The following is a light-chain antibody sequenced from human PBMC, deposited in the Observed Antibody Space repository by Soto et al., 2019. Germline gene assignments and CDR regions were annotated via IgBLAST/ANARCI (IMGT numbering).Light chain of an antibody. J-gene: IGLJ7*01. CDR3: QTWGTGSAIFV. V-gene: IGLV4-69*01. CDR2: VNSGGSH. CDR1: SGHSNYA. Sequence: QLVLTQSPSASASLGASVKLTCTLSSGHSNYAIAWHQRQPEKGPRFLLKVNSGGSHIKGDGIPDRFSGSSSGAERYLFISILQSEDEADYYWQTWGTGSAIFVFGGGTQLTFL.